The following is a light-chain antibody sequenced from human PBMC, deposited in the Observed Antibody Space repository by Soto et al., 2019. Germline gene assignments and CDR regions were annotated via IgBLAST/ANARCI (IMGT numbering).Light chain of an antibody. J-gene: IGKJ3*01. CDR2: AS. V-gene: IGKV3-20*01. CDR1: QSVSDMY. Sequence: EIVLTQSPGTLSLSPGERATLSCRASQSVSDMYLAWYQHKPGQAPRLLIYASNRATGIPDRFSGSGSGTVFTLTITRLEPEDFAVYYCQHYGTSALFGPGTKVEIK. CDR3: QHYGTSAL.